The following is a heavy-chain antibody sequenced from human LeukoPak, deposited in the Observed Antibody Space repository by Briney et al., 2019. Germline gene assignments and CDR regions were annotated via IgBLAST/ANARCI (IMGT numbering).Heavy chain of an antibody. CDR2: ISGDGVST. CDR1: GFMFYDSA. V-gene: IGHV3-43*02. J-gene: IGHJ4*02. D-gene: IGHD2-15*01. Sequence: PGGSLRLSCAASGFMFYDSAVHWVRQAPGKGLEWVSLISGDGVSTFYADSVKGRFTISRDNSKNSLSLQMDSLTTEDTALYYCAKEGYSHTSNYFDNWGQGILVTVSS. CDR3: AKEGYSHTSNYFDN.